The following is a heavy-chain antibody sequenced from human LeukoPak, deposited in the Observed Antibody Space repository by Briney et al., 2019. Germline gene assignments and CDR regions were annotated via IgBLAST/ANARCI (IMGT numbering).Heavy chain of an antibody. V-gene: IGHV3-21*04. D-gene: IGHD3-22*01. CDR3: ARFYPYYYDSSGGDAFDI. Sequence: GGSLRLSCAASGFTFSSYSVNWVRQAPGKGLEWVSSISSSSSYIYYADSVKGRFTISRDNAKNSLYLQMNSLRAEDTAVYYCARFYPYYYDSSGGDAFDIWGQGTMVTVSS. CDR1: GFTFSSYS. J-gene: IGHJ3*02. CDR2: ISSSSSYI.